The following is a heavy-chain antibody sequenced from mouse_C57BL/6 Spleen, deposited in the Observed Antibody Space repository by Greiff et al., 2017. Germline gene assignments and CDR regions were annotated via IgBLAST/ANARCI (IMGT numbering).Heavy chain of an antibody. V-gene: IGHV1-72*01. CDR2: IDPNSGGT. J-gene: IGHJ2*01. Sequence: QVQLQQPGAELVKPGASVKLSCKASGYTFTSYWMHWVKQRPGRGLEWIGRIDPNSGGTKYNEKFKSKATLTVDKPSSTAYMQLSSLTSADSAVYYCARGGPFITTVVGFDYWGQGTTLTVSS. D-gene: IGHD1-1*01. CDR1: GYTFTSYW. CDR3: ARGGPFITTVVGFDY.